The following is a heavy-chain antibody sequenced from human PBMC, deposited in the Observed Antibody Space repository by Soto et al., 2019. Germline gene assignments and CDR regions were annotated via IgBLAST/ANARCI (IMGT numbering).Heavy chain of an antibody. CDR2: ISDGGTT. CDR1: GGSLSGYW. Sequence: QVQLQQWGAGLLKPSETLSLTCAVYGGSLSGYWWSWIRQPPGKGLEWIGEISDGGTTNDNPSLKSRVTILLDMSKNQYSVRLSSVTAADTAVYYCARIREQWLAFDAFEIWGQGTMVTVSS. V-gene: IGHV4-34*02. D-gene: IGHD6-19*01. J-gene: IGHJ3*02. CDR3: ARIREQWLAFDAFEI.